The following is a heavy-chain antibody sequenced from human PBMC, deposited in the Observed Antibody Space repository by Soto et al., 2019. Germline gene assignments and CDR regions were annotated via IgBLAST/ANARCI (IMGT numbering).Heavy chain of an antibody. J-gene: IGHJ6*02. CDR3: AADPIYDILTGYWYYYGMDV. D-gene: IGHD3-9*01. CDR2: IVVGSGNT. V-gene: IGHV1-58*01. Sequence: SVKVSCKASGFTFTSSAVQWVRQARGERLEGIGWIVVGSGNTNYAQKFQERVTITRDMSTSTAYMELSRLRSEDTAVYYCAADPIYDILTGYWYYYGMDVWGQGTTVTV. CDR1: GFTFTSSA.